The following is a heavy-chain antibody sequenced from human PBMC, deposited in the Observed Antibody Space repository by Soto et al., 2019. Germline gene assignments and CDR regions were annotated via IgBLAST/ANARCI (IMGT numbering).Heavy chain of an antibody. V-gene: IGHV3-33*01. CDR3: ARDTNPWTAAGTDNGMDV. Sequence: PGGSLRLSCAASGFTFSSYGMRWVLQAPGKGLEWVAVIWYDGSNKYYADSVKGRFTISRDNSKNTLYLQMNSLRAEDTAVYYCARDTNPWTAAGTDNGMDVWGQGTTVTVSS. J-gene: IGHJ6*02. D-gene: IGHD6-13*01. CDR2: IWYDGSNK. CDR1: GFTFSSYG.